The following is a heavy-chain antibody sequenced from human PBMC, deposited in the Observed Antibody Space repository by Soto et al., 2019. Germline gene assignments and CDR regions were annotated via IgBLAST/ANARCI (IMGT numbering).Heavy chain of an antibody. Sequence: VKVSCKASGGTFSSYAISWVRQAPGQGLEWMGGIIPIFGTANYAQKFQGRVTITADESTSTAYMELSSLRSEDTAVYYCATSFLGYCSSTSCYMNWFDPWGQGTLVTVSS. J-gene: IGHJ5*02. V-gene: IGHV1-69*13. CDR3: ATSFLGYCSSTSCYMNWFDP. D-gene: IGHD2-2*02. CDR1: GGTFSSYA. CDR2: IIPIFGTA.